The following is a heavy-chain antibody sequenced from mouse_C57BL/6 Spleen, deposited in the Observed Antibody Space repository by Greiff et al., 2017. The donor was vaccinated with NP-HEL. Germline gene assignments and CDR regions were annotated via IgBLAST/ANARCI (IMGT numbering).Heavy chain of an antibody. V-gene: IGHV2-2*01. CDR1: GFSLTSYG. D-gene: IGHD2-4*01. J-gene: IGHJ2*01. Sequence: QVQLQQSGPGLVQPSQSLSITCTVSGFSLTSYGVHWVRQSPGKGLEWLGVIWSGGSTDYNAAFISRLSISKDNSKSQVFFKMNSLQADDTAIYCCARIYYDYDGGEYFDYWGQGTTLTVSS. CDR2: IWSGGST. CDR3: ARIYYDYDGGEYFDY.